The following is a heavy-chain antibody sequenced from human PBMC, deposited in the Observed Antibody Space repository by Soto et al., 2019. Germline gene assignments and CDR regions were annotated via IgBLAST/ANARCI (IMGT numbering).Heavy chain of an antibody. CDR2: IYYSGST. CDR3: ARAAAGTGWTYYYYGMDV. D-gene: IGHD6-13*01. V-gene: IGHV4-59*01. CDR1: GCSISSYY. Sequence: SGTLSITCAFSGCSISSYYWSWIRKPPGKGLEWIGYIYYSGSTNYNPSLKSRVTISVDTSKNQFSLKLSSVTAADTAVYYCARAAAGTGWTYYYYGMDVWGQGTTVTVS. J-gene: IGHJ6*02.